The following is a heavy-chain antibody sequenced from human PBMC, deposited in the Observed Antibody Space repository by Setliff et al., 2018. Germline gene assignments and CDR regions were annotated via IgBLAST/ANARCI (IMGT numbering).Heavy chain of an antibody. CDR3: ARALGYCSRTSCYADAFDI. J-gene: IGHJ3*02. Sequence: SETLSLTCAVSGYSISSDYYWGWIRQPPGKGLEWIGSMYHSGSTYYNPSLKSRVTISVDTSKNQFSLKLNYVTAADTAVYYCARALGYCSRTSCYADAFDIRGQGTMVTVSS. V-gene: IGHV4-38-2*01. D-gene: IGHD2-2*01. CDR2: MYHSGST. CDR1: GYSISSDYY.